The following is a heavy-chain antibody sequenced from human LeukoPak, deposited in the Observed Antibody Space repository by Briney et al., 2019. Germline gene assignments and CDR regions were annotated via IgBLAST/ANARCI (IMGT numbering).Heavy chain of an antibody. CDR1: GFDFSSHS. J-gene: IGHJ4*02. V-gene: IGHV3-21*01. Sequence: AGGSLRLSCAASGFDFSSHSMHWIRQAPGKGLEWDSSISSSGSYKYYADSLKGRLTISRDNAGNSVFLLLQSLTVEDTAVYYCARGMIRGALWCVDFWGLGSLVTVSS. CDR3: ARGMIRGALWCVDF. D-gene: IGHD4/OR15-4a*01. CDR2: ISSSGSYK.